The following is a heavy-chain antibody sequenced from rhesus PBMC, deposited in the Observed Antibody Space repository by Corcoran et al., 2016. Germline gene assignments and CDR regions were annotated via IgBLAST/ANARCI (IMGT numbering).Heavy chain of an antibody. D-gene: IGHD6-31*01. CDR2: ITNSGRT. Sequence: QVQLQESGPGLVKPSETLSLTCAVSGGSISSGYYYWSWIRQPPGKGLEWIGYITNSGRTSSKPSRKSRVTISRDTSKNQCSLKLSSVTAADTAVYYCARDIRSAAGTAYDYWGQGVLVTVSS. J-gene: IGHJ4*01. V-gene: IGHV4-122*02. CDR1: GGSISSGYYY. CDR3: ARDIRSAAGTAYDY.